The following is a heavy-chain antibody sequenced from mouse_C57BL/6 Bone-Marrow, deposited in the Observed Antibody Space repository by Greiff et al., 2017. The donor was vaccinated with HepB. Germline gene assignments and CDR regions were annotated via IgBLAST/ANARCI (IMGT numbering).Heavy chain of an antibody. CDR2: LSNGGGST. V-gene: IGHV5-12*01. J-gene: IGHJ2*01. CDR3: ARLGFDY. CDR1: GFTFSDSY. Sequence: EVKLVESGGGLVQPGGSLKLSCAASGFTFSDSYMYWVRQTPEKRLEWVAYLSNGGGSTYYPDTVKGRFTISRDNAKNTLYLQMSRLKSEDTAMYYCARLGFDYWGQGTTLTVSS.